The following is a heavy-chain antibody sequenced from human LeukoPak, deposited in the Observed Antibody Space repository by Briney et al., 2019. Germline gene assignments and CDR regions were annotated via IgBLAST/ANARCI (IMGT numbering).Heavy chain of an antibody. V-gene: IGHV3-66*04. Sequence: GGSLRLSCAASGFTVSSNYMSWVRQAPGKGLEWVSVIYSGGSTYYADSVKGRFTFSRDNSKNTLYLQMNSLRAEDTAVYYCARQYCSGGSCYFDYWGQGTLVTVSS. D-gene: IGHD2-15*01. CDR1: GFTVSSNY. CDR3: ARQYCSGGSCYFDY. CDR2: IYSGGST. J-gene: IGHJ4*02.